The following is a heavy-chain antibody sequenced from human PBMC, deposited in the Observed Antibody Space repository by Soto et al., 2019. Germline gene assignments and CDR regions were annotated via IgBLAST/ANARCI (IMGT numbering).Heavy chain of an antibody. CDR1: GYTLTELS. V-gene: IGHV1-24*01. CDR3: ATCPTGDWNDEFVYYFDY. Sequence: QVQLVQSGAEVKKPGASVKVSCKVSGYTLTELSMHWVRQAPGKGLEWMGGFDPEDGETIYAQKFQGRVTMTEETSTDKAYMELSSLRSEDTAVYYCATCPTGDWNDEFVYYFDYWGQGTLVTVCS. D-gene: IGHD1-1*01. CDR2: FDPEDGET. J-gene: IGHJ4*02.